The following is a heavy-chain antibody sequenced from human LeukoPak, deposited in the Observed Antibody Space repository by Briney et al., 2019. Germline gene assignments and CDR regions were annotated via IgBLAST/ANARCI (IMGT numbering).Heavy chain of an antibody. J-gene: IGHJ1*01. CDR2: ISSSSSYI. D-gene: IGHD5-18*01. CDR1: GFTFSSYS. CDR3: ARHVPAMVFQH. V-gene: IGHV3-21*01. Sequence: GGSLRLSCAASGFTFSSYSMNWVRQAPGKGLEWVSSISSSSSYIYYADSVKGRFTISRDNSKNTLYLQMNSLRAEDTAVYYCARHVPAMVFQHWGQGTLVTVSS.